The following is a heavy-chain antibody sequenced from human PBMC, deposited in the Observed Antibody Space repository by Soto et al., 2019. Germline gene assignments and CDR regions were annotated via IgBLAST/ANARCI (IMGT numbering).Heavy chain of an antibody. CDR1: GFTFRNYW. J-gene: IGHJ1*01. V-gene: IGHV3-7*01. Sequence: EIQLVESGGGLVQPGGTLRLSCAASGFTFRNYWMNWARQAPGKGLEWVANIKQDGSEIYYVDAVKSRFTISRDNAENSLYLQMNSLRAEDTAVYYCAIPARGDDYSAWGQGTLVTVSS. D-gene: IGHD4-4*01. CDR3: AIPARGDDYSA. CDR2: IKQDGSEI.